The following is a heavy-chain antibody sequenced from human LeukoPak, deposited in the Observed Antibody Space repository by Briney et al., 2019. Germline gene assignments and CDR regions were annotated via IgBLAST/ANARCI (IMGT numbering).Heavy chain of an antibody. D-gene: IGHD6-13*01. CDR1: GFTFSSYG. V-gene: IGHV3-30*18. CDR2: ISYDGSNK. J-gene: IGHJ6*02. Sequence: PGGSLRLSCAASGFTFSSYGMHWVRQAPGKGLEWVAVISYDGSNKYYADSVKGRFTISRDNSKNTLYLQMNSLRAEDTAVYYCAKDRAAALRYYYGMDVWGQGTTVTVSS. CDR3: AKDRAAALRYYYGMDV.